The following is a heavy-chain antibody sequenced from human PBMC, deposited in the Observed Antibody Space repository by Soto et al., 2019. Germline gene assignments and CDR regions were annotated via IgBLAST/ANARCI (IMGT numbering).Heavy chain of an antibody. V-gene: IGHV1-69*02. CDR3: ARGSITYDFWSGPQLDYYYGMDV. Sequence: SVKVSCKASGGTFSSYTISWVRQAPGQGLEWMGRIIPILGIANYAQKFQGRVTITADKSTSTAYMELSSLRSEDTAVYYCARGSITYDFWSGPQLDYYYGMDVWGQGTTVTVSS. D-gene: IGHD3-3*01. J-gene: IGHJ6*02. CDR1: GGTFSSYT. CDR2: IIPILGIA.